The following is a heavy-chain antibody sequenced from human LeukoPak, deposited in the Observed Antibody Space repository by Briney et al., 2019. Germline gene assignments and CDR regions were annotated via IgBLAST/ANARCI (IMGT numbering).Heavy chain of an antibody. CDR1: GFTFSSYE. Sequence: GGSLRLSCAASGFTFSSYEMNWVRQAPGKGLEWVSYISSSSSTIYYADSVKGRFTISRDNAKNTLYLQMNSLRAEDTAVYYCARDRGSTEFDYWGQGTLVTVSS. CDR2: ISSSSSTI. CDR3: ARDRGSTEFDY. V-gene: IGHV3-48*03. D-gene: IGHD1-26*01. J-gene: IGHJ4*02.